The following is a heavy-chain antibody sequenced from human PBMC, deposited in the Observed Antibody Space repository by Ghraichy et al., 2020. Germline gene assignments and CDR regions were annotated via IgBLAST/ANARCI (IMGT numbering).Heavy chain of an antibody. Sequence: GGSLRLSCAASGFTFSDYDMNWVRQAPGRGLEWVSYISRSSSHRYFADSVKGRCTISRDNAQNSLYLQMNSLRAEDTAVYYCARDDAATARSSGMDVWGQGTTVTVSS. CDR1: GFTFSDYD. V-gene: IGHV3-21*01. J-gene: IGHJ6*02. D-gene: IGHD6-13*01. CDR2: ISRSSSHR. CDR3: ARDDAATARSSGMDV.